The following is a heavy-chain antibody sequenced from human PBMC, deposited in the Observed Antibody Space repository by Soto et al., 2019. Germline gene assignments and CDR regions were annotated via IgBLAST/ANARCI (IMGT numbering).Heavy chain of an antibody. D-gene: IGHD4-17*01. V-gene: IGHV3-23*01. Sequence: GSLRLSCAASGFTFSSYAMSWVRQAPGKGLEWVSVISGSGGSTYYADSVKGRFTISRDNSNNTLYLQMNSLRAEDTAVYYCAKFDYGDYGYYYYGMDVWGQGTTVTV. CDR2: ISGSGGST. CDR1: GFTFSSYA. J-gene: IGHJ6*02. CDR3: AKFDYGDYGYYYYGMDV.